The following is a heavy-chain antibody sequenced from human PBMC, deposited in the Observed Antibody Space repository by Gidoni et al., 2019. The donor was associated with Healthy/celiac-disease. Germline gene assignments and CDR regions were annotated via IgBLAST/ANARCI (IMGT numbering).Heavy chain of an antibody. CDR2: ISYGGSNK. D-gene: IGHD5-18*01. CDR3: ARDQEDTARPD. J-gene: IGHJ4*02. Sequence: QVQLVESGGGVVQPGRSLRLACAASGCTFRSYAMPWVRQSPGKGLEWVAVISYGGSNKYYADSVKGRFTISRDNSKNTLYLQMNSLRAEDTAVYYCARDQEDTARPDWGQGTLVTVSS. CDR1: GCTFRSYA. V-gene: IGHV3-30-3*01.